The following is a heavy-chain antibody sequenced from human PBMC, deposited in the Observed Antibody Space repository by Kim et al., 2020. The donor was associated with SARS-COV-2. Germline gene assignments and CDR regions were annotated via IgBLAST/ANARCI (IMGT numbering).Heavy chain of an antibody. CDR3: ARDLYPYAVAPMDFDY. CDR2: ISSSSSYI. D-gene: IGHD6-19*01. V-gene: IGHV3-21*01. Sequence: GGSLRLSCAASGFTFSSYSMNWVRQAPGKGLEWVSSISSSSSYIYYADSVKGRFTISRDNAKNSLYLQMNSLRAEDTAVYYCARDLYPYAVAPMDFDYWGQGTLVTVSS. J-gene: IGHJ4*02. CDR1: GFTFSSYS.